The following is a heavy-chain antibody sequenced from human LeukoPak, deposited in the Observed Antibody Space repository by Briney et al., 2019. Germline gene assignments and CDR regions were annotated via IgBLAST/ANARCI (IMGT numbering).Heavy chain of an antibody. CDR2: IKSDGST. V-gene: IGHV3-74*01. CDR1: GFTFSSYW. D-gene: IGHD3-22*01. CDR3: ARAPSEIGGYYPEYFRH. Sequence: PGVSLRLSCAASGFTFSSYWMHWVRQAPGKGLVWVSRIKSDGSTNYADAVKGRCTISRDNAKNTVSLQINSLRAEDTGVYYCARAPSEIGGYYPEYFRHWGQGTLVTVSP. J-gene: IGHJ1*01.